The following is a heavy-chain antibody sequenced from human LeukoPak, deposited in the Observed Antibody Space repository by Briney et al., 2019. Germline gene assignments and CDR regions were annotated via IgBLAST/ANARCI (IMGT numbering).Heavy chain of an antibody. CDR1: GFTFSNYD. Sequence: PGGSLRLSCAASGFTFSNYDMHWVHQATGKGLEWVSVIGIAGDTYYPGSVKDRFTISREDAKNSLYLQMNSLRAGDTAVYYCARAVAGTFFDYWGQGTLVTVSS. V-gene: IGHV3-13*01. D-gene: IGHD6-19*01. CDR3: ARAVAGTFFDY. CDR2: IGIAGDT. J-gene: IGHJ4*02.